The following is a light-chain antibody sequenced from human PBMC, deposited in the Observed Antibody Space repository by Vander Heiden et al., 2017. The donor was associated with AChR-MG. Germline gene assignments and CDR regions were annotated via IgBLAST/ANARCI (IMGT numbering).Light chain of an antibody. Sequence: QSALTQPASVSGSPGQSITISCTGTSRDIGGYDYACWYQKYPGKAPKLILYDVNKRPSGVSYRFSGSKSGNTASLTISGLQAEDEADYYCASYTSSTNLVFGTGTKVTVL. CDR3: ASYTSSTNLV. J-gene: IGLJ1*01. V-gene: IGLV2-14*03. CDR2: DVN. CDR1: SRDIGGYDY.